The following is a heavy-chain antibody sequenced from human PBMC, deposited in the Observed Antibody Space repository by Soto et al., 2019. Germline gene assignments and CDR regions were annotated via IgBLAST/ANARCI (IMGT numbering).Heavy chain of an antibody. V-gene: IGHV1-69*12. CDR3: ARVVTVVKSFHYWYFDL. D-gene: IGHD2-15*01. CDR1: RGTFSSYA. J-gene: IGHJ2*01. CDR2: IIAIFGTA. Sequence: QVQLVQSGAEVKKPGSSVKVSCKASRGTFSSYAISWVRPAPGQGLEWMGGIIAIFGTANYAQKFQGRVTITADESTSTAYMELCSLRSEDTAVYYCARVVTVVKSFHYWYFDLWGRGTLVTVSS.